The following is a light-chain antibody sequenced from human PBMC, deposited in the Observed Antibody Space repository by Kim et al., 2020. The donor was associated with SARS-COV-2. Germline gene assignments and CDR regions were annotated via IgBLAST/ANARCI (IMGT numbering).Light chain of an antibody. V-gene: IGLV3-1*01. CDR3: QAWDSSTGV. J-gene: IGLJ2*01. CDR1: KLGDKY. CDR2: QDS. Sequence: VSPGQTASITCSGDKLGDKYACWYQQKPGQSPVLVIYQDSKRPSGIPERFSGSNSGNTATLTISGAQAMDEADYYCQAWDSSTGVFGGGTQLTVL.